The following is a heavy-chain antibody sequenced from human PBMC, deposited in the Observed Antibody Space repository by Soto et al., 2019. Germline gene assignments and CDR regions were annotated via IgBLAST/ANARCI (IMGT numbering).Heavy chain of an antibody. Sequence: GGSLRLSCAASGFTFSSYGMHWVRQAPGKGLEWVAVIWYDGSNKYYADSVKGRFTISRDNSKNTLYLQMNSLRADDTAVYYCARDPGSSWYYFAYWGQGTLVTVSS. CDR1: GFTFSSYG. J-gene: IGHJ4*02. CDR2: IWYDGSNK. CDR3: ARDPGSSWYYFAY. D-gene: IGHD6-13*01. V-gene: IGHV3-33*01.